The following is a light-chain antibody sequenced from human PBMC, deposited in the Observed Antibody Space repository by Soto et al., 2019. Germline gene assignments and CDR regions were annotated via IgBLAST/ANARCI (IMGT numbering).Light chain of an antibody. Sequence: DIQMPQSPSSVSASVGDRVTITCRASQGISGWLVWYQQKPGKAPKLLIYAASSWESGVPSRFSGSGSETDFTLTINSLHPEDFATYFCQQVNRFPLTFGGGTKVDIK. J-gene: IGKJ4*01. CDR1: QGISGW. CDR2: AAS. CDR3: QQVNRFPLT. V-gene: IGKV1-12*01.